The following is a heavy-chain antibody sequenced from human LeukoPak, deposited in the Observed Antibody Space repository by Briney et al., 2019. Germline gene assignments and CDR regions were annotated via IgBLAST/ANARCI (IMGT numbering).Heavy chain of an antibody. Sequence: GGSLRLSCAASGFTFSSYSMNWARQAPGKGLEWVAFIRYDGSNKYYADSVKGRFTISRDNSKNTLYLQMNSLRAEDTAVYYCAKDWGIAVARPHFDYWGQGTLVTVSS. J-gene: IGHJ4*02. V-gene: IGHV3-30*02. D-gene: IGHD6-19*01. CDR2: IRYDGSNK. CDR3: AKDWGIAVARPHFDY. CDR1: GFTFSSYS.